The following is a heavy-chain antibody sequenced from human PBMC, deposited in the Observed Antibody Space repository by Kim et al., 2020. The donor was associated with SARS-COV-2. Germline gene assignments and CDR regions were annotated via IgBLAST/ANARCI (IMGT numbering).Heavy chain of an antibody. J-gene: IGHJ6*01. Sequence: SETLSLTCTVSGGSISSSSYYWGWIRQPPGKGLEWIGSIYYSGSTYYNTSLKSRVTISVDTSKNQFSLKLSSVTAADTAVYYCARQGNYYYGSGSYYDY. D-gene: IGHD3-10*01. CDR1: GGSISSSSYY. CDR3: ARQGNYYYGSGSYYDY. V-gene: IGHV4-39*01. CDR2: IYYSGST.